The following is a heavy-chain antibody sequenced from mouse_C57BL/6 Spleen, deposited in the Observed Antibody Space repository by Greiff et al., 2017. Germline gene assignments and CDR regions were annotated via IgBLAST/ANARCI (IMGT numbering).Heavy chain of an antibody. CDR1: GYTFTDYY. V-gene: IGHV1-26*01. J-gene: IGHJ2*01. CDR3: ATRDITTGYYFDY. Sequence: EVQLQQSGPELVKPGASVKISCKASGYTFTDYYMNWVKQSHGKSLEWIGDINPNNGGTSYNQKFKGKATLTVDKSSSTAYMELRSLTSEDSAVXYCATRDITTGYYFDYWGQGTTLTVSS. CDR2: INPNNGGT. D-gene: IGHD2-4*01.